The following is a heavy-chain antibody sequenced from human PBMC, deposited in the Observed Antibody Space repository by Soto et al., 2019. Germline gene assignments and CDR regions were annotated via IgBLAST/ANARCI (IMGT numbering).Heavy chain of an antibody. CDR3: ARGEGYSSSWYEFDY. CDR2: ISSSSSTI. CDR1: GFTFSSYS. J-gene: IGHJ4*02. V-gene: IGHV3-48*02. D-gene: IGHD6-13*01. Sequence: GGSLRLSCAASGFTFSSYSMNWVRQAPGKGLEWVSYISSSSSTIYYADSVKGRFTISRDNAKNSLYLQMNSLRDEDTAVYYCARGEGYSSSWYEFDYWGQGTLVTVSS.